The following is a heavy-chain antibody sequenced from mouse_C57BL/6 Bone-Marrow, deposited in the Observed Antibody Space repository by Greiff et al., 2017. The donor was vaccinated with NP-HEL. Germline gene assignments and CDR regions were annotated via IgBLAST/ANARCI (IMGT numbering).Heavy chain of an antibody. Sequence: EVKLVESGGGLVQPGGSMKLSCAASGFTFSDAWMDWVRQSPEKGLEWVAEIRNKANNHATYYAESVKGRFTISRDDSKSSVYLQMNSLRAEDTGIYYCTRPNPLTGAGYFDVWGTGTTVTVSS. D-gene: IGHD4-1*01. V-gene: IGHV6-6*01. CDR2: IRNKANNHAT. J-gene: IGHJ1*03. CDR3: TRPNPLTGAGYFDV. CDR1: GFTFSDAW.